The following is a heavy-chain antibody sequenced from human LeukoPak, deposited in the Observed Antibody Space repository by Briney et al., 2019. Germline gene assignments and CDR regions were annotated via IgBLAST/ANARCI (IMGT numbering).Heavy chain of an antibody. D-gene: IGHD1-1*01. J-gene: IGHJ3*01. V-gene: IGHV3-48*04. CDR3: ARLDDAFDV. Sequence: GGSLRLSCAASGFTFSSYSMNWVRQAPGKGLEWVSYISSSSSTIYYADSVKGRFTISRDNAKNSLYLQMNSLRAEDTAVYFCARLDDAFDVWGQGTMVTVSS. CDR1: GFTFSSYS. CDR2: ISSSSSTI.